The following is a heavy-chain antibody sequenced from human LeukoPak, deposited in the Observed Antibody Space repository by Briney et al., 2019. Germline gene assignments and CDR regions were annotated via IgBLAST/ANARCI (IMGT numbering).Heavy chain of an antibody. J-gene: IGHJ4*02. D-gene: IGHD3-10*01. CDR3: ARLSLAIGDFDY. Sequence: SETLSLTCTVSGGSISSSSYYWGWIRQPPGKGLEWIGSIYYSGSTYYNPSLKSRVTISVDTSKNQFSLKLSSVTAADTAVYYCARLSLAIGDFDYWGQGTLVTVSS. CDR2: IYYSGST. V-gene: IGHV4-39*01. CDR1: GGSISSSSYY.